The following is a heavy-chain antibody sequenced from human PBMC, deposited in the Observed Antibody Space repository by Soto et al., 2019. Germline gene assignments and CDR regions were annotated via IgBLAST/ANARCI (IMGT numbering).Heavy chain of an antibody. CDR2: IRSKAYGGTT. V-gene: IGHV3-49*03. D-gene: IGHD3-9*01. J-gene: IGHJ6*02. CDR3: TRGSQGLRYFDWLSSDYYGMDV. Sequence: GGSLSPSCAASRFTFGDYAMSWFRRAPGKGLEWGGFIRSKAYGGTTEYAASVKGRFTISRDDSKSIAYLQMNSLKTEDTAVYYCTRGSQGLRYFDWLSSDYYGMDVWGQGTTVTVSS. CDR1: RFTFGDYA.